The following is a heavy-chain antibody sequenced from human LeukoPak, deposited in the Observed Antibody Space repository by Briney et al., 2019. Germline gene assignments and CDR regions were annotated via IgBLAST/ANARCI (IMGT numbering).Heavy chain of an antibody. CDR1: GGSISSSSYY. CDR2: IYYSGST. CDR3: ARSHIVAVTGFAFDI. Sequence: PSETLSLTCTVSGGSISSSSYYWGWIRQPPGKGLEWIGSIYYSGSTYYSPSLKGRVTITVDTSKNQFSLKLSSVTAADTTVYYCARSHIVAVTGFAFDIWGQGTLVTVSS. V-gene: IGHV4-39*01. D-gene: IGHD2-21*02. J-gene: IGHJ3*02.